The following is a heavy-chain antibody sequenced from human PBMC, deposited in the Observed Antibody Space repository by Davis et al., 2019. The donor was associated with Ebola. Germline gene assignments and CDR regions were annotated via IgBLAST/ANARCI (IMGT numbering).Heavy chain of an antibody. CDR1: GFTFSRYW. Sequence: HTGGSLRLSCAASGFTFSRYWMHWVRQAPGKGLVWVSRISSDGSSTSYADSVKGRFTISRDNSKNTLYLQMNSLRAEDTAVYYCARDGGTWELLFGFDYWGQGTLVTVSS. CDR3: ARDGGTWELLFGFDY. CDR2: ISSDGSST. V-gene: IGHV3-74*01. D-gene: IGHD1-26*01. J-gene: IGHJ4*02.